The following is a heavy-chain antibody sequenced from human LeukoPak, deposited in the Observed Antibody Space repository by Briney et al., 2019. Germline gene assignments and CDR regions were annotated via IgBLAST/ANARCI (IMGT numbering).Heavy chain of an antibody. CDR3: ARDGTSGWDLEY. V-gene: IGHV4-59*01. CDR2: IDYSGTT. J-gene: IGHJ4*02. D-gene: IGHD6-19*01. CDR1: GGSISSYY. Sequence: PSETLSLTCTVSGGSISSYYWSWIRQPPGKGLQWIGYIDYSGTTDYNPSLKSRVILSVDTSKNQFSLKLSSVTAADTAVYYCARDGTSGWDLEYWGQGTLVTVSS.